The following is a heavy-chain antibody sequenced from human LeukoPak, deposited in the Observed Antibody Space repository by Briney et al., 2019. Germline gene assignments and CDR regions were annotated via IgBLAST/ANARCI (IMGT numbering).Heavy chain of an antibody. CDR3: ARAIYGDYVFDY. J-gene: IGHJ4*02. CDR2: IKQDGSEK. Sequence: PGGSLRLSCAASGFTFSSYAMSWVRQAPGKGLEWVANIKQDGSEKYYVDSVKGRFTISRDNAKNSLYLQMNSLRAEDTAVYYCARAIYGDYVFDYWGQGTLVTVSS. D-gene: IGHD4-17*01. V-gene: IGHV3-7*01. CDR1: GFTFSSYA.